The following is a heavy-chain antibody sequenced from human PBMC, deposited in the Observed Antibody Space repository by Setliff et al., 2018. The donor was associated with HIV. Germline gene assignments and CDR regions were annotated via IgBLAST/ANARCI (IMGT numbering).Heavy chain of an antibody. V-gene: IGHV1-2*04. CDR1: GYSFTDYY. Sequence: ASVKVSCKASGYSFTDYYIHWVRQAPGQGLEWMGWINPKSDGTNYAQKFQGWITMTRDTSISTAYMELSRLRSDDTAMYYCARDRGPNNSFWRGTKKTHAFDLWGQGTMVTVSS. J-gene: IGHJ3*01. CDR3: ARDRGPNNSFWRGTKKTHAFDL. CDR2: INPKSDGT. D-gene: IGHD3-3*01.